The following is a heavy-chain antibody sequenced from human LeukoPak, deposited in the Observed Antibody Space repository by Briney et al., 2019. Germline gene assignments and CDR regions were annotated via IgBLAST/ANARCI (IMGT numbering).Heavy chain of an antibody. Sequence: ASVKVSCKVSGYTLTELSMHWVRQAPGKGLEWMGVFDHEDGETTYAQNFQGRVTMTEDTSTDTAYMELSSLRSEDTAVYYCAREVGIAAAGIIDYWGQGTLVTVSS. CDR1: GYTLTELS. V-gene: IGHV1-24*01. D-gene: IGHD6-13*01. CDR3: AREVGIAAAGIIDY. CDR2: FDHEDGET. J-gene: IGHJ4*02.